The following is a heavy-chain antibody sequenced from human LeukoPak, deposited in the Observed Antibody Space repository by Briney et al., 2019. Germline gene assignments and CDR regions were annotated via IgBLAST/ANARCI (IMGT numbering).Heavy chain of an antibody. CDR3: ARGSNGYDAFDI. CDR2: IYYSGST. CDR1: GGSISSGGYY. Sequence: PSQTLSLTCTVSGGSISSGGYYWSWIRQPPGKGLEWIGYIYYSGSTNYNPSLKSRVTISVDTSKNQFSLKLSSVTAADTAVYYCARGSNGYDAFDIWGQGTMVTVSS. J-gene: IGHJ3*02. D-gene: IGHD5-18*01. V-gene: IGHV4-61*08.